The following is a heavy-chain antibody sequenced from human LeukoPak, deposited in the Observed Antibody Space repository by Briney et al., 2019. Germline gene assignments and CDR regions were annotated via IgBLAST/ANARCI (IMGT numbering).Heavy chain of an antibody. J-gene: IGHJ5*02. V-gene: IGHV3-23*01. CDR3: AREGTYYDSSGYYVS. CDR1: GFTFSSFA. D-gene: IGHD3-22*01. CDR2: ISGRGGKT. Sequence: GGSLRLSCAASGFTFSSFAMTWVRQAPGKGLEWVSVISGRGGKTYYADSVKGRFTLSRDNSNRTLFLEMSSLRVEDTAVYYCAREGTYYDSSGYYVSWGQGTLVTVSA.